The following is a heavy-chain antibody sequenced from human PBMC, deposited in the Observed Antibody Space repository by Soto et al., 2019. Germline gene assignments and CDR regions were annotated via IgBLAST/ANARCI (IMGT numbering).Heavy chain of an antibody. Sequence: PGGSLRLSCAASGFTFSSYGMHWVRQAPGKGLEWVAVISYDGSNKYYADSVKGRFTISRDNSKNTLYLQMNSLRAEDTAVYYCAKGGPYCSGGSCYFRGLFDPWGQGT. V-gene: IGHV3-30*18. CDR2: ISYDGSNK. CDR3: AKGGPYCSGGSCYFRGLFDP. D-gene: IGHD2-15*01. CDR1: GFTFSSYG. J-gene: IGHJ5*02.